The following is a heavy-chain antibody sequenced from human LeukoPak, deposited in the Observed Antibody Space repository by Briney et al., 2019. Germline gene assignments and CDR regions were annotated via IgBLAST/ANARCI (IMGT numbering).Heavy chain of an antibody. J-gene: IGHJ2*01. Sequence: GGSLRLSCAASGFTFSSYAMSWVRQAPGKGLEWVSAISGSGGSTYYADSVKGRFTISRDNSKNTLYLQLNSLRAEDTAVYYCAKGTIVPALYLYFDLWGRGTLVTVSS. D-gene: IGHD2-2*01. CDR1: GFTFSSYA. V-gene: IGHV3-23*01. CDR2: ISGSGGST. CDR3: AKGTIVPALYLYFDL.